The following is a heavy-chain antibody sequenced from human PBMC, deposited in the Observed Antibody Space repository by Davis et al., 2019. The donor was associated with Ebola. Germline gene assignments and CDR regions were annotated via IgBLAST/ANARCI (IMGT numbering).Heavy chain of an antibody. Sequence: GESLKISCAASGFTFSSYAMHWVRQAPGKGLEWVANIKQDGSEKYYVDSVKGRFTISRDNAKNSLYLQMNSLRAEDTAVYYCARDPYSSSRYYYYGMDVWGKGTTVTVSS. J-gene: IGHJ6*04. CDR1: GFTFSSYA. CDR3: ARDPYSSSRYYYYGMDV. D-gene: IGHD6-13*01. CDR2: IKQDGSEK. V-gene: IGHV3-7*01.